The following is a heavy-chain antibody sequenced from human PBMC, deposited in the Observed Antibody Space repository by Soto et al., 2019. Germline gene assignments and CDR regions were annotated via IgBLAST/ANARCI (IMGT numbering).Heavy chain of an antibody. V-gene: IGHV4-31*03. CDR3: ARDRGSYGMDV. CDR1: GDSVSGGYY. CDR2: VSPIGTP. J-gene: IGHJ6*02. Sequence: QVQLKESGPGLVKPSQTLSLTCTVSGDSVSGGYYWRWVRQRPRKGLEWIGYVSPIGTPYYSPSLNSRVSISIDTSKNQLSLEVRSVTAADTAVYYCARDRGSYGMDVWGQGTTVTVSS.